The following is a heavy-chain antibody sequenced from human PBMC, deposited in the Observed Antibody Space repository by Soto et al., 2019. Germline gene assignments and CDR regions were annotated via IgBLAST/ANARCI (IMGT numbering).Heavy chain of an antibody. D-gene: IGHD5-12*01. J-gene: IGHJ4*02. V-gene: IGHV3-33*01. Sequence: QVQLVESGGGVVQPGRSLRLSCAASGFTFSSYGMHWVRQAPGKGVEWVAVIWYDGSNKYYADSVKGRFTISRDNSKNTLYLQMNSLRAEDTAVYYCARGYSGYDGIDYWGQGTLVTVSS. CDR2: IWYDGSNK. CDR3: ARGYSGYDGIDY. CDR1: GFTFSSYG.